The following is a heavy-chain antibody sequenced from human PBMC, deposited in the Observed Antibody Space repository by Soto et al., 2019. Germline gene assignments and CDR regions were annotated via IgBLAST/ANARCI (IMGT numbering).Heavy chain of an antibody. V-gene: IGHV4-31*03. CDR3: GRGGSDSPMAPGY. CDR2: IYESGYT. Sequence: PSETLSLTCTVSGASVSTGAYYWGWVRQRPGKGLEWVGYIYESGYTYYNTSLKSRLTISLDRSNNQFSLGLTSVTAADTAVFYCGRGGSDSPMAPGYWGQGTLVTVSS. D-gene: IGHD5-18*01. CDR1: GASVSTGAYY. J-gene: IGHJ4*02.